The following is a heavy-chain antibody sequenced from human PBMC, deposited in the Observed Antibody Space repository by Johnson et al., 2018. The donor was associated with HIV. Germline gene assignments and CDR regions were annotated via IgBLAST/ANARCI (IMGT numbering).Heavy chain of an antibody. J-gene: IGHJ3*01. CDR1: GFTFSSYA. CDR2: INSGGGT. CDR3: ARGCRDGYTCDVFDV. V-gene: IGHV3-66*01. Sequence: EQLVESGGGLVQPGGSLRLSCAASGFTFSSYAMTWVRQGPGKGLEWVSVINSGGGTYYADSVTGRFTISRDNSKNTLYLQMNSLRAEDTAVYFCARGCRDGYTCDVFDVWGQGTRVTVSS. D-gene: IGHD5-24*01.